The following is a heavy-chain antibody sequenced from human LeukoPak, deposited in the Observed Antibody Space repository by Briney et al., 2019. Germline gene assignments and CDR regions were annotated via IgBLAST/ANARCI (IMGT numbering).Heavy chain of an antibody. CDR3: ASLVVVAATRSYFDY. CDR1: GYTFTSYG. CDR2: ISAYNGNT. D-gene: IGHD2-15*01. V-gene: IGHV1-18*01. Sequence: ASVKVSCKASGYTFTSYGISWVRQAPGQGLEWMGWISAYNGNTNYAQKLQGRVTMTTDTSTSTAYMELRSLRSGDTAVYYCASLVVVAATRSYFDYWGQGTLVTVSS. J-gene: IGHJ4*02.